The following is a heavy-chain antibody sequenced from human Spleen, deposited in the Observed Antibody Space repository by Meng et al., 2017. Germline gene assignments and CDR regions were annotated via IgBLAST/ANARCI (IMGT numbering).Heavy chain of an antibody. V-gene: IGHV4-61*01. J-gene: IGHJ5*02. CDR2: IYYSGST. Sequence: QVKLQGSGPRRVRLSQTLSLTCICSAGSVSSGSYSWSWIRQPPGKGMEWIGHIYYSGSTNYNPSLKSRVTISVDTSKNQFSLKLSSVTAADTAVYYCARGPIAAAGRAYYWFDPWGQGTLVTVSS. CDR3: ARGPIAAAGRAYYWFDP. D-gene: IGHD6-13*01. CDR1: AGSVSSGSYS.